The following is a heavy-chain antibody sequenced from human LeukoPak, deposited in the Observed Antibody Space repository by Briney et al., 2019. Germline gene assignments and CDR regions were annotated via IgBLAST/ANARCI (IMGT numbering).Heavy chain of an antibody. CDR3: ARDKAVTTEVTQHFQH. V-gene: IGHV1-2*02. CDR1: GHTFTGYY. J-gene: IGHJ1*01. D-gene: IGHD4-23*01. Sequence: ASVKVSCKASGHTFTGYYMHWVRQAPGQGLEWMGWINPNSGGANYAQKFQGRVTMTRDTSISIAYMELSRLRSDDTAVYYCARDKAVTTEVTQHFQHWGRGTLVTVSS. CDR2: INPNSGGA.